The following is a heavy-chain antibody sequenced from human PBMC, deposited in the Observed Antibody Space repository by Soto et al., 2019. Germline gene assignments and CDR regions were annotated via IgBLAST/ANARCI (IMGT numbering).Heavy chain of an antibody. Sequence: GASVKVSCKVSGYTLTELSMHWVRQAPGKGLEWMGGFDPEDGETIYAQKFQGRVTMTEDTSTDTAYMELSSLRSEDTAVYYCATAGYYYDSSGYPYYFDYWGQGTLVTVSS. CDR2: FDPEDGET. CDR3: ATAGYYYDSSGYPYYFDY. V-gene: IGHV1-24*01. CDR1: GYTLTELS. D-gene: IGHD3-22*01. J-gene: IGHJ4*02.